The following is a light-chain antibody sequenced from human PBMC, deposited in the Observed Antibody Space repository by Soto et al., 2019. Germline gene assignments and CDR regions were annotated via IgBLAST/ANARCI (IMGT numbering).Light chain of an antibody. V-gene: IGKV1-5*03. J-gene: IGKJ1*01. CDR1: QTISSW. CDR3: QHYNSYSEA. Sequence: DIQMTQSTSTLRGAVGESITISSRASQTISSWLAWYQQKPGKAPKLLIYKASTLKSGVPSRFSGSGSGTEFTLTISSLQPDDFATYYCQHYNSYSEAFGQGTKVDIK. CDR2: KAS.